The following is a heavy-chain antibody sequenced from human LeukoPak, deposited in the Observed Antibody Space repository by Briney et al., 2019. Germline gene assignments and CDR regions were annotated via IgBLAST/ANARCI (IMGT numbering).Heavy chain of an antibody. V-gene: IGHV3-7*01. CDR2: IKKDGSEK. J-gene: IGHJ4*02. Sequence: GGSLRLSCAASGFTFSSYWMSWVRQAPGKGLEWVANIKKDGSEKYYVDSVKGRFTISRDNAKNSLYLQMNSLRAEDTAVYYCARDLYRIVVVPHYFDYWCQGTLVTVSS. CDR1: GFTFSSYW. CDR3: ARDLYRIVVVPHYFDY. D-gene: IGHD3-22*01.